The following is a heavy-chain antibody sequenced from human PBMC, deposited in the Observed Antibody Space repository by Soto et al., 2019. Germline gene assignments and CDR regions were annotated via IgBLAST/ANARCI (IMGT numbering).Heavy chain of an antibody. V-gene: IGHV3-33*01. J-gene: IGHJ4*02. Sequence: GGSLRLSCAASGFTFSSYGMHWVRQAPGKGLEWVAVIWYDGSNKYYGDSVKGRFTISRDNSKNTLYLQMNSLRAEDPAVYYCARDLVLQRPSSGWYGLLIDQWGRGTLVTVST. CDR2: IWYDGSNK. CDR3: ARDLVLQRPSSGWYGLLIDQ. CDR1: GFTFSSYG. D-gene: IGHD6-19*01.